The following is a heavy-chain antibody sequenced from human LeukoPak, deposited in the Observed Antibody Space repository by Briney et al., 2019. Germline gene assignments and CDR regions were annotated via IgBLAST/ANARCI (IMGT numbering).Heavy chain of an antibody. CDR2: ISGSGSST. V-gene: IGHV3-23*01. Sequence: GGSLRLSCAASGFTFSDYTMSWVRQAPGKGLEWVSAISGSGSSTYHADSVQGRLTISRDTSKNTLYLQMDSLRVEDTAVYYCVKESRDYRPYYFDSWGQGTLVIVSS. J-gene: IGHJ4*02. CDR3: VKESRDYRPYYFDS. D-gene: IGHD5-24*01. CDR1: GFTFSDYT.